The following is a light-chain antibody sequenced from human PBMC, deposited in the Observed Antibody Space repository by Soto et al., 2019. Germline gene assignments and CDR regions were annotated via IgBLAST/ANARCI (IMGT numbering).Light chain of an antibody. Sequence: DIQMTQSPSTLSASVGDRVTITCRASQSISYWLAWYQQKPGKAPNLLIYKASSLESGVPSRFSGSGSGTEFTLTISSLQPDDFATYYCQQYNNYWTFGQGTKVDIK. CDR3: QQYNNYWT. J-gene: IGKJ1*01. CDR1: QSISYW. V-gene: IGKV1-5*03. CDR2: KAS.